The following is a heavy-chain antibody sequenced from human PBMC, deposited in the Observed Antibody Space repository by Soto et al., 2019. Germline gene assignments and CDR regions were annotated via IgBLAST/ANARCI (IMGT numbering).Heavy chain of an antibody. V-gene: IGHV4-59*01. J-gene: IGHJ3*02. CDR3: ARDIDAFDI. CDR1: GGSIRSYY. CDR2: IYYSGST. Sequence: SETQSLTCTVSGGSIRSYYWSWIRQPPGKGLEWIGYIYYSGSTNYNPSLKSRVTISVDTSKNQFSLKLSSVTAADTAVYYCARDIDAFDIWGQGTMVTVSS.